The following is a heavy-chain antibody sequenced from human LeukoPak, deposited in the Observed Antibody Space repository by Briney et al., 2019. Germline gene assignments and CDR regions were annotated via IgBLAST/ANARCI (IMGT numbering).Heavy chain of an antibody. CDR2: ISDSGGRT. V-gene: IGHV3-23*01. Sequence: PGGSLRLSCSVSGITLSNYGMTWVRQAPGKGLDWVAGISDSGGRTNYADSVKGRFTISRDNPRNTLYLQMNSLRAEDTAMYFCAKRGVVIRVILVGFHKEAYYFDSWGQGALVTVSS. J-gene: IGHJ4*02. D-gene: IGHD3-22*01. CDR3: AKRGVVIRVILVGFHKEAYYFDS. CDR1: GITLSNYG.